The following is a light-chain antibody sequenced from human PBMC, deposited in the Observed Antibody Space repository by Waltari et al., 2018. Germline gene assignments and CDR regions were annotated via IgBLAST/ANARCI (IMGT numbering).Light chain of an antibody. CDR1: SGSVSTSSY. CDR2: STN. CDR3: VLYMGSGIWV. J-gene: IGLJ3*02. V-gene: IGLV8-61*01. Sequence: QTVVTQEPSFSVSPGGTVTLTCGLSSGSVSTSSYPSWYQQTPGQAPRTLIYSTNTRSSGVPDRFSSSILGNKAALTITGAQADDESDYYCVLYMGSGIWVFGGGTKLTVL.